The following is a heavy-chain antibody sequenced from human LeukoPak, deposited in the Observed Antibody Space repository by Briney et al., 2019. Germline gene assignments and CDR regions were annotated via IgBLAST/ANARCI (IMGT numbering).Heavy chain of an antibody. Sequence: KPSETLSLTCTVSGGSISSGGYYWHWLRQPPGKGLEWIGYIYYSGSTHYNPSLNSRVTISVDTSKNQFSLKLSSVTAADTAVYYCARGLAFGRRHLGGEDALSAFDIWGQGTMVTVSS. CDR3: ARGLAFGRRHLGGEDALSAFDI. D-gene: IGHD3-16*01. CDR2: IYYSGST. CDR1: GGSISSGGYY. J-gene: IGHJ3*02. V-gene: IGHV4-61*08.